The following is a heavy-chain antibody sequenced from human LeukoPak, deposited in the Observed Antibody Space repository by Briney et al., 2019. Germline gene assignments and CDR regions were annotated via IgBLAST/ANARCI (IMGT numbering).Heavy chain of an antibody. CDR3: AKGHTDYGTGFDL. V-gene: IGHV3-23*01. Sequence: QSGGSLRLSCAASGFTFSTYAMSWVRQAPGKGLEWVSIVSGVGVNTYYVDSVKGRFTISRDNSKNTLHLQMNSLRVEDTAVYYCAKGHTDYGTGFDLWGQGTLVIVSS. D-gene: IGHD4-17*01. CDR2: VSGVGVNT. J-gene: IGHJ4*02. CDR1: GFTFSTYA.